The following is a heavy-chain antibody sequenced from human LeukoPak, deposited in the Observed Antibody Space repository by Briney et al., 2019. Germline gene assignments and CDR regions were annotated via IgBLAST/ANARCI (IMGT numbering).Heavy chain of an antibody. CDR2: ISSSSSYI. D-gene: IGHD6-13*01. Sequence: GGSLRLSCAASGFTFSSYSMNWARQAPGKGLEWVSSISSSSSYIYYADSVKGRFTISRDNAKNSLYLQMNSLRAEDTAVYYCARSMIAAAGYYYGMDVWGQGTTVTVSS. CDR1: GFTFSSYS. J-gene: IGHJ6*02. V-gene: IGHV3-21*01. CDR3: ARSMIAAAGYYYGMDV.